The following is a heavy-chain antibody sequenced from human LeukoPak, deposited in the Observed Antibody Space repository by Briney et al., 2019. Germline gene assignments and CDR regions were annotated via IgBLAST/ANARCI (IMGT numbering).Heavy chain of an antibody. Sequence: GGSLRLTCAASGFTFSSYAMSWVRQAPGKGLEWVSAISGSGGSTYYADSVKGRFTISRDNSKNTPYLQMNSLRAEDTAVYYCAKDYYDSSGYYSRLLFDYWGQGTLVTVSS. CDR3: AKDYYDSSGYYSRLLFDY. J-gene: IGHJ4*02. D-gene: IGHD3-22*01. CDR2: ISGSGGST. V-gene: IGHV3-23*01. CDR1: GFTFSSYA.